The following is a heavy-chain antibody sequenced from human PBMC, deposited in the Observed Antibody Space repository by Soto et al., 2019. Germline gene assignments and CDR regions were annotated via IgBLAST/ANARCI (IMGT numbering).Heavy chain of an antibody. Sequence: EVHLVESGGGLVQTGGSLRLSCTIYESTVRKDWMNWVRKAPGKGLERVAHINQDGSEKYYVDSVKGRFTISRDNANNLLSLQMNSLGAGDTTMYYCSGGVGDAFWGQGTLVTVSS. D-gene: IGHD1-26*01. CDR1: ESTVRKDW. CDR2: INQDGSEK. J-gene: IGHJ4*02. CDR3: SGGVGDAF. V-gene: IGHV3-7*04.